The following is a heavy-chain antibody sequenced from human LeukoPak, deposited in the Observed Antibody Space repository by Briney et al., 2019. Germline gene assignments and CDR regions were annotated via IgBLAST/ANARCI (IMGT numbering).Heavy chain of an antibody. CDR1: GFTFSSYG. CDR2: ISGSGVST. D-gene: IGHD4-17*01. J-gene: IGHJ3*02. V-gene: IGHV3-23*01. CDR3: AKDTDGNDAFDI. Sequence: GSLRLSCAATGFTFSSYGMSWVRPAPGKGLEWDSAISGSGVSTYYADSVKGRFTISRDNSKNTLYLQMNSLRAEDTAVYYCAKDTDGNDAFDIWGQGTMVTVSS.